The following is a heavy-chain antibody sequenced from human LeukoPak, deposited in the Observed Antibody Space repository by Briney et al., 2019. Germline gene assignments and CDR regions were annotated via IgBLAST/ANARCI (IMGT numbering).Heavy chain of an antibody. J-gene: IGHJ6*02. Sequence: SGGSLRLACTASGFTFSDYWMTWVRQAPGKGLEWVANIKQEGSEKYYVGSVRGRFTIPRDNTKNSLFLQMNSLRAEDTAMYYCARDSGIAAAGDYGMDVWGQGTTVAVSS. D-gene: IGHD6-13*01. CDR1: GFTFSDYW. CDR3: ARDSGIAAAGDYGMDV. CDR2: IKQEGSEK. V-gene: IGHV3-7*05.